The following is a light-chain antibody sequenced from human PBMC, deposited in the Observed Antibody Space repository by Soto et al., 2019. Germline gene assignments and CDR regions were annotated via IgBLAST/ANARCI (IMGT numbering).Light chain of an antibody. CDR3: FSYTSSGTYV. CDR2: STY. Sequence: QSVLTQPPSASGTPGQTVTISCSGSNSNVGTNTVNWFHQVPGTAPKLLIFSTYQRPSGVPDRFSGSKSGNTASLTISGLQAEDETDYYCFSYTSSGTYVFGTGTKLTVL. CDR1: NSNVGTNT. J-gene: IGLJ1*01. V-gene: IGLV1-44*01.